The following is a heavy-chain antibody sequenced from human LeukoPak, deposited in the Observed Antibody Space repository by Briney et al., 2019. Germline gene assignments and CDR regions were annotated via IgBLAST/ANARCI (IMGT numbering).Heavy chain of an antibody. J-gene: IGHJ4*02. D-gene: IGHD3-10*01. CDR2: ISSSGSTI. Sequence: GGSLRHSCAASGFTFSSYEMNWVRQAPGKGLEWVSYISSSGSTIYYADSVKGRFTISRDNAKNSLYLQMNSLRVEDTAVYYCAKLAKYFYGSETYYFFEHWGQGTPVTASS. V-gene: IGHV3-48*03. CDR1: GFTFSSYE. CDR3: AKLAKYFYGSETYYFFEH.